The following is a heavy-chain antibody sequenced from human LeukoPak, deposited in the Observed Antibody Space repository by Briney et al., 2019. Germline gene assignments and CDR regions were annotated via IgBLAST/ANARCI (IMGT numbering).Heavy chain of an antibody. J-gene: IGHJ4*02. CDR3: ARSTSVTPTEFDY. CDR1: GFTFSTYA. CDR2: ISGGGSGT. Sequence: GGSLRLSCSASGFTFSTYAMTWVRQAPGKGLEWVSAISGGGSGTYYVDSVKGRFTISRDNSKNTLYLQTNSLRAVDTAVYYCARSTSVTPTEFDYWGQGTLVTVSS. V-gene: IGHV3-23*01. D-gene: IGHD4-17*01.